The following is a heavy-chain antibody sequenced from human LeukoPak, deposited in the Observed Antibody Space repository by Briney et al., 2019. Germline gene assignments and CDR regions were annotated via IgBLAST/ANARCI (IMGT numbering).Heavy chain of an antibody. Sequence: ASVKVSCKASGYTFTGYYMHWVRQATGQGLEWMGWMDPNSGNTGYAQKFQGRVTMTRNTSISTAYMELSSLRSEDTAVYYCARGNYDILTGYSKNWFDPWGQGTLVTVSS. D-gene: IGHD3-9*01. CDR1: GYTFTGYY. J-gene: IGHJ5*02. CDR2: MDPNSGNT. V-gene: IGHV1-8*02. CDR3: ARGNYDILTGYSKNWFDP.